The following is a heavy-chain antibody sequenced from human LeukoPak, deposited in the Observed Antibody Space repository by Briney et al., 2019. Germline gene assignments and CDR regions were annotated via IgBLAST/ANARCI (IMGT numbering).Heavy chain of an antibody. CDR3: ARDPYYYESSGYFFGAFDI. V-gene: IGHV3-48*03. J-gene: IGHJ3*02. D-gene: IGHD3-22*01. CDR1: GFTFSSYE. Sequence: GGSLRLSCAASGFTFSSYEMNWVRQAPGKGLEWVSYISSSGSTIYYADSVKGRFTISRDNAKNSLYLQMNSLRAEDTAVYYCARDPYYYESSGYFFGAFDIWGQGTMVTVSS. CDR2: ISSSGSTI.